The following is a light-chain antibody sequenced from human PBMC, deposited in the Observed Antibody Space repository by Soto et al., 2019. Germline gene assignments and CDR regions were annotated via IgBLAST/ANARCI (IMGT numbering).Light chain of an antibody. CDR1: QSISSS. CDR2: GAS. V-gene: IGKV3D-15*01. CDR3: QQYKNWPL. Sequence: PGERASLSCGASQSISSSFLAWYQQKPGQAPRLLIYGASSRATGIPDRFSGSGFGTEFTLTISSLQSEDFAVYYCQQYKNWPLFGQGTRLEIK. J-gene: IGKJ5*01.